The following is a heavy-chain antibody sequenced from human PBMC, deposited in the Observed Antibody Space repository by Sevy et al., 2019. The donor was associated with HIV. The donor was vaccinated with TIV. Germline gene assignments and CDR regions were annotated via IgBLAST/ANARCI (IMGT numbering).Heavy chain of an antibody. CDR2: ITSSGSTM. J-gene: IGHJ3*02. CDR3: ATVFYGGNRDDAFDI. CDR1: GFTFSSHE. V-gene: IGHV3-48*03. Sequence: GGSLRLTCAASGFTFSSHEMNWVRLAPGKGLEWVSYITSSGSTMDYADSVKGRFTISRDNAKNSLYLQMNSLRAEDTAIYYCATVFYGGNRDDAFDIWVQGTMVTVSS. D-gene: IGHD4-17*01.